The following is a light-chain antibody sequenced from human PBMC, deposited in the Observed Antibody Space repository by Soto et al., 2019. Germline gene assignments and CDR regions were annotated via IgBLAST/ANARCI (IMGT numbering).Light chain of an antibody. CDR2: WAS. J-gene: IGKJ1*01. CDR1: QSILYSSNNENY. CDR3: QQYYSFPWT. Sequence: DIVMTQSPDSLAVSLGERATINCKSSQSILYSSNNENYLAWYQQKPGQPPKLLIYWASTRESGVPDRFSGSGSGTDFTLTISSLQAEDVAVYYCQQYYSFPWTFGQGTKVEIK. V-gene: IGKV4-1*01.